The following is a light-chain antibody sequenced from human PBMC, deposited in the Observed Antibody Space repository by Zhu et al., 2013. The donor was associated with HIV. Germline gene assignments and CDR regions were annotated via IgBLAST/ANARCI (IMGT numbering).Light chain of an antibody. CDR1: QTISSN. V-gene: IGKV3-15*01. CDR2: YSS. Sequence: EIVMTQSPATLYVSPGERATLSCRASQTISSNVAWYQQKPGQAPRFLIYYSSTRATGVPARFSGSGTGTEFTLTISSLQSEDFAIYYCQQFHNWPRTFGQGTRVEIK. CDR3: QQFHNWPRT. J-gene: IGKJ1*01.